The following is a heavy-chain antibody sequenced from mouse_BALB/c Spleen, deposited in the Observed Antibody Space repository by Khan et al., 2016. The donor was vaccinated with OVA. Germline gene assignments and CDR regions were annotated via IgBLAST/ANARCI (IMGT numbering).Heavy chain of an antibody. V-gene: IGHV3-2*02. CDR3: ARVYGGDFDY. Sequence: VQLQQSGPGLVKPSQSLSLTCTVTGYSITSDYAWNWIRQFPGNKLEWLGYISYSGNTNYNPSLKSRISVTRDTSKNQFFLQLNSVTTEDTATYYCARVYGGDFDYWGQGTMLTVSA. CDR2: ISYSGNT. D-gene: IGHD2-10*02. CDR1: GYSITSDYA. J-gene: IGHJ2*01.